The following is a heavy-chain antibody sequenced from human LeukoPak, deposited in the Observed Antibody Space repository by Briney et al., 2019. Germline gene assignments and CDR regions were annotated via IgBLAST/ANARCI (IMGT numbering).Heavy chain of an antibody. CDR3: AKDAPSPPYSGYDFNYFDY. Sequence: PGKSLRLSCAASGFTFSDFAMHWVRQPPGRGLEWVALISYDENNEFYADSVKGRFTISRDNSKNTLYLQMNSLRAEDTAVYYCAKDAPSPPYSGYDFNYFDYWGQGTLVTVSS. D-gene: IGHD5-12*01. CDR2: ISYDENNE. V-gene: IGHV3-30*01. CDR1: GFTFSDFA. J-gene: IGHJ4*02.